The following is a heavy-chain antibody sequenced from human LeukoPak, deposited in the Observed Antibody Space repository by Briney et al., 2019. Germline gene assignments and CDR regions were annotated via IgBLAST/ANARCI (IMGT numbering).Heavy chain of an antibody. J-gene: IGHJ3*02. CDR2: IYYSGTT. V-gene: IGHV4-39*01. Sequence: SETPSLTCPVSGGSINSSDYYWGWIRQPPGKGLEWIGSIYYSGTTYYTPSLKSRVTISVDTSKNQFSLKLSSVTAADTAVYYCARSSGSYGGAFDIWGQGTMVTVSS. CDR1: GGSINSSDYY. CDR3: ARSSGSYGGAFDI. D-gene: IGHD3-16*01.